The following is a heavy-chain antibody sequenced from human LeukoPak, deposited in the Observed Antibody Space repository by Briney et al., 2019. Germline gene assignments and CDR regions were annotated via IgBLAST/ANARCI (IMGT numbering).Heavy chain of an antibody. J-gene: IGHJ6*02. Sequence: ASVKVSCKASGYTFTSYGISWVRQAPGQGLEWMGWISAYNGNTNYAQKLQGRVTMTTDTSTSTAYMELGSLRSDDTAVYYCAREKSSSWYLIYYYYGMDVWGQGTTVTVSS. CDR1: GYTFTSYG. CDR2: ISAYNGNT. D-gene: IGHD6-13*01. V-gene: IGHV1-18*01. CDR3: AREKSSSWYLIYYYYGMDV.